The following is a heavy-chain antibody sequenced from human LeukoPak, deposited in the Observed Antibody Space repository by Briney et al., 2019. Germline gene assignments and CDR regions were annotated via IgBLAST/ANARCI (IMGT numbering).Heavy chain of an antibody. CDR1: GYSFTRYW. CDR3: ARSPYGDYAYYYGMDV. D-gene: IGHD4-17*01. CDR2: IYPGDSDT. Sequence: GESLKISCKCSGYSFTRYWIGWVRQMPGKGLEWMGIIYPGDSDTRYSPSFQGQVTISADKSISTAYLQWSSLKASDTAMYYCARSPYGDYAYYYGMDVWGQGTTVTVSS. J-gene: IGHJ6*02. V-gene: IGHV5-51*01.